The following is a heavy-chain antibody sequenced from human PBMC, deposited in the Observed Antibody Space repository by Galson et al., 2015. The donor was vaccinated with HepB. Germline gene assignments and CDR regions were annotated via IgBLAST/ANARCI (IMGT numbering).Heavy chain of an antibody. CDR1: GFTISSHW. CDR3: TSDVA. D-gene: IGHD5-12*01. V-gene: IGHV3-74*03. J-gene: IGHJ4*02. Sequence: SLRLSCAASGFTISSHWMHWVRHVPGEGLVWVSRVNHDGSGTTYADSVRGRFTISRDNAKNMVYLRMNSLRVEDTAVYYCTSDVAWSQGALVTVSS. CDR2: VNHDGSGT.